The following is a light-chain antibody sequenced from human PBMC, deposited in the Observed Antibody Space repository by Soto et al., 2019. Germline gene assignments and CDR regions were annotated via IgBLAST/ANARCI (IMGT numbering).Light chain of an antibody. CDR3: QQYGTSPFT. Sequence: VLTQSPDTLSLSPGERATLSCRASERISSNFLAWYQQRPGQAPRLLIYGASTRASGIPGRFSGSRSGTDFALTISRLEPEDFAVFYCQQYGTSPFTLGPGTTVEIK. J-gene: IGKJ3*01. V-gene: IGKV3-20*01. CDR2: GAS. CDR1: ERISSNF.